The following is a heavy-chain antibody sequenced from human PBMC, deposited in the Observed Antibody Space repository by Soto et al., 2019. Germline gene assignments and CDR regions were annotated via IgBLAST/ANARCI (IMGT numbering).Heavy chain of an antibody. V-gene: IGHV1-69*06. CDR1: GGTFSSYA. J-gene: IGHJ5*02. D-gene: IGHD2-15*01. CDR3: ARGSDCSGGSCYSTNWFDP. CDR2: IIPIFGTA. Sequence: SVKVSCKASGGTFSSYAISWVRQAPGQGLEWMGGIIPIFGTANYAQKFQGRVTITADKSTSTAYMELSSLRSEDAAVYYCARGSDCSGGSCYSTNWFDPWGQGTLVTVSS.